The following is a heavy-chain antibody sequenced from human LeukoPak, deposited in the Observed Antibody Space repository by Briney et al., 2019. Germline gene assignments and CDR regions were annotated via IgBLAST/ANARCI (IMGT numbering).Heavy chain of an antibody. J-gene: IGHJ4*02. Sequence: SETLSLTCAVYGGIFNGYYWSWVRQSPGKGLEWIGNIYYSGSTNYKPSLKSRVTMSVDTSKNQFSLRLKSVTAADTAVYFCARQSSPFYFVDYWGQGIPVTVSS. CDR2: IYYSGST. CDR3: ARQSSPFYFVDY. CDR1: GGIFNGYY. D-gene: IGHD2/OR15-2a*01. V-gene: IGHV4-59*08.